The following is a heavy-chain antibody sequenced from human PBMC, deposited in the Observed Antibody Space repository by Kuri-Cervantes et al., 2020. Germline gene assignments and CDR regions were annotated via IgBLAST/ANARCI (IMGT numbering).Heavy chain of an antibody. CDR3: ASPAEKTYYYDRGAFDI. Sequence: SETLSLTCTVSGGSISSSSYYWGWIRQPPGKGLEWIGSIYYSGSTYYNPSLKSRVTISVDTSKSQFPLKLSSVTAADTAVYYCASPAEKTYYYDRGAFDIWGQGTMVTVSS. CDR1: GGSISSSSYY. CDR2: IYYSGST. V-gene: IGHV4-39*01. D-gene: IGHD3-22*01. J-gene: IGHJ3*02.